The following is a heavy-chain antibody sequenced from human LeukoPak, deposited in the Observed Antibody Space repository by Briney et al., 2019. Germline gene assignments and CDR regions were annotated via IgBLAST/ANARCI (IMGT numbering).Heavy chain of an antibody. CDR2: IGSNSVPT. CDR3: AKHCSGYCSTASEKRFDP. D-gene: IGHD2-2*03. Sequence: PGGSLRLSCAASGFTFSSYSMNWVRRAPGKGLEWVSGIGSNSVPTVYADSVKGRFTISRDNSKSMLYLQMDSLRVEDTAVYYCAKHCSGYCSTASEKRFDPWGQGTLVTVSS. J-gene: IGHJ5*02. CDR1: GFTFSSYS. V-gene: IGHV3-23*01.